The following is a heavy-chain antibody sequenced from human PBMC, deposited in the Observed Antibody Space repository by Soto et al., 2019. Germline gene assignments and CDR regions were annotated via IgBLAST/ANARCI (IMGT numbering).Heavy chain of an antibody. J-gene: IGHJ6*02. D-gene: IGHD3-9*01. CDR1: GFTFSTYA. Sequence: EVQLLESGGGLVQPGASLRLSCAASGFTFSTYAMTWVRQAPGKGLEWVSTVSGSGDYTYYADSVEGRFTVSRDNSKNTVFLQMNSLRAEDTALYYCAKDRYFDILTASYNDCYHYGMDVWGRGTTVTVSS. CDR2: VSGSGDYT. CDR3: AKDRYFDILTASYNDCYHYGMDV. V-gene: IGHV3-23*01.